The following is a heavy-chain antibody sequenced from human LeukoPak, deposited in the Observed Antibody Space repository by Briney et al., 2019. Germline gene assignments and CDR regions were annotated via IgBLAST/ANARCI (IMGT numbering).Heavy chain of an antibody. CDR2: IYYSGST. CDR1: GDSISSSNYY. CDR3: ARAYYFDSSGYYYNFDY. D-gene: IGHD3-22*01. V-gene: IGHV4-39*02. Sequence: SETLSLTCTVSGDSISSSNYYWGCIRQPPGKGLEWNASIYYSGSTYYNPSLKSRVTIFVDTSKNHLSLMLSSVTAADTAVYYCARAYYFDSSGYYYNFDYWGQGTLVTVSS. J-gene: IGHJ4*02.